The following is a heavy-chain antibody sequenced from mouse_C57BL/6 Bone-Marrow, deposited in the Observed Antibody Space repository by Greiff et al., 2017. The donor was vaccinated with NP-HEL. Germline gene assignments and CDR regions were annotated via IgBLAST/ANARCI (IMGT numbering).Heavy chain of an antibody. D-gene: IGHD2-5*01. CDR2: INPSSGYT. J-gene: IGHJ2*01. Sequence: VQLQQSGAELARPGASVKMSCKASGYTFTSYTMHWVKQRPGQGLEWIGYINPSSGYTKYNQKFKDKATLTADKSSSTAYMQLSSLTSEDSAVYYCAREDSNYEEFDDWGQGTTLTVSS. V-gene: IGHV1-4*01. CDR1: GYTFTSYT. CDR3: AREDSNYEEFDD.